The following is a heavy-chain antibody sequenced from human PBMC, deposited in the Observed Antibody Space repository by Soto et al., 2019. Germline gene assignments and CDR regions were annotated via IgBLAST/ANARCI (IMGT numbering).Heavy chain of an antibody. CDR2: INAGNGNT. V-gene: IGHV1-3*01. Sequence: ASVKVSCKASGYTFTSYAMHWVRQAPGQRLGWMGWINAGNGNTKYSQKFQGRVTITRDTSASTAYMELSSLRSEDTAVYYCAIAVAGIAAEYYYYGMDVWGQGTTVTVSS. CDR3: AIAVAGIAAEYYYYGMDV. D-gene: IGHD6-19*01. CDR1: GYTFTSYA. J-gene: IGHJ6*02.